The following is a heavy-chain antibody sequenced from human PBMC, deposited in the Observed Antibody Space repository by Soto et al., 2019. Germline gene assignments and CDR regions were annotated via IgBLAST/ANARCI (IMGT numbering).Heavy chain of an antibody. CDR2: INPNSGGT. Sequence: ASVKVSCKASGYTFTGYYMHWVRQAPGQGLEWMGWINPNSGGTNYAQKFQGWVTMTRDTSISTAYMELSRLRSDDTAVYYCARGKGRRDGYNERNYYGMDVWGQGTTVTVSS. CDR1: GYTFTGYY. J-gene: IGHJ6*02. CDR3: ARGKGRRDGYNERNYYGMDV. D-gene: IGHD5-12*01. V-gene: IGHV1-2*04.